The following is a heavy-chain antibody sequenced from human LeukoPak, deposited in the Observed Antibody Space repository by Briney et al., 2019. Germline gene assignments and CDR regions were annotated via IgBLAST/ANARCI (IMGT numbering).Heavy chain of an antibody. D-gene: IGHD5-24*01. V-gene: IGHV1-69*13. CDR3: ARAAIRSGYNSYFYYAMDS. CDR2: IIPMFATA. J-gene: IGHJ6*02. CDR1: GGTLSSYA. Sequence: SVKLSRKASGGTLSSYAISWVPQAPGRGLEGMGGIIPMFATANYAQRFQGRVTITADESTRTAYTELSSLRSEDTAVYYCARAAIRSGYNSYFYYAMDSWGQGITVTVSS.